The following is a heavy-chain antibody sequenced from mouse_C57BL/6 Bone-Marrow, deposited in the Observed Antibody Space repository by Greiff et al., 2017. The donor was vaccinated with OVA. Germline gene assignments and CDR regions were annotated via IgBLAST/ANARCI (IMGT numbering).Heavy chain of an antibody. D-gene: IGHD1-1*01. Sequence: VKLVESGAELARPGASVKLSCKASGYTFTSYGISWVKQRTGQGLEWIGEIYPRSGNTYYNEKFKGKATLTADKSSSTAYMELRSLTSEDSAVYFCARSGYYGSDWGQGTTLTVSS. CDR2: IYPRSGNT. J-gene: IGHJ2*01. CDR1: GYTFTSYG. CDR3: ARSGYYGSD. V-gene: IGHV1-81*01.